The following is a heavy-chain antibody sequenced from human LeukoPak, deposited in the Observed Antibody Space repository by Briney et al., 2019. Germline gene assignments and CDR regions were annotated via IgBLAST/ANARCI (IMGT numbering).Heavy chain of an antibody. D-gene: IGHD3-3*01. CDR2: ISISSSYI. Sequence: GGSLRLSCAASGFTFSRYSMNWVRQAPGKGLEWVSSISISSSYIYYADSVKGRFTMSRDNAKNSLYLQVNSLRAEDTAVYYCARDSTSGNYYDFWSGPDYWGQGTLVTVSS. J-gene: IGHJ4*02. CDR1: GFTFSRYS. CDR3: ARDSTSGNYYDFWSGPDY. V-gene: IGHV3-21*01.